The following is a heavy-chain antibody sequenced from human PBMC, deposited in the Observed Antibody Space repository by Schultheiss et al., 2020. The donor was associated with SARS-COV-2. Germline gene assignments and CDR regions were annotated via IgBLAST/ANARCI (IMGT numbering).Heavy chain of an antibody. D-gene: IGHD1-26*01. V-gene: IGHV3-30*03. Sequence: GGSLRLSCAASGFTFSSYGMHWVRQAPGKGLEWVAVISYDGSNKYYADSVKGRFTISRDNSKNTLYLQMDSLRPEDTAVYYCARAFGGSYYYGMDVWGQGTTVTVSS. J-gene: IGHJ6*02. CDR2: ISYDGSNK. CDR3: ARAFGGSYYYGMDV. CDR1: GFTFSSYG.